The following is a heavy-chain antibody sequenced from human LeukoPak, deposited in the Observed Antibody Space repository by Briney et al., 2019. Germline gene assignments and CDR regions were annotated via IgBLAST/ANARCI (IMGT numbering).Heavy chain of an antibody. CDR1: GYTFTGYY. J-gene: IGHJ4*02. Sequence: ASVKVSCKASGYTFTGYYMHWVRQAPGQGLEWMGWINPNSGGTNYAQKFQGRVSMTRDTSISTAYMELSRLRSDDTAVYYCARERTLTSCYDYWGQGTLVTVSS. V-gene: IGHV1-2*02. CDR2: INPNSGGT. D-gene: IGHD2-15*01. CDR3: ARERTLTSCYDY.